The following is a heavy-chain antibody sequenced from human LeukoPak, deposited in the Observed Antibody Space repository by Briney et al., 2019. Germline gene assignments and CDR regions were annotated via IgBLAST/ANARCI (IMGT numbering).Heavy chain of an antibody. J-gene: IGHJ3*02. Sequence: ASVKVSCRASGYIFTSYYMHWVRQAPGQGLEWMGVINPSAGTTSYAQKFQGRVTMTRDTYTSIVYMALSSLRSEDTAVYFCAREEMASMTFSLEHAFDIWGQGTMVTVSS. CDR2: INPSAGTT. D-gene: IGHD5-24*01. V-gene: IGHV1-46*01. CDR1: GYIFTSYY. CDR3: AREEMASMTFSLEHAFDI.